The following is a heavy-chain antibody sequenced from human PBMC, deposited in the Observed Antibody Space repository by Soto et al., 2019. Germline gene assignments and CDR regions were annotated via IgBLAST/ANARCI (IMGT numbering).Heavy chain of an antibody. CDR3: ARSSPPLSRITMIVVVPGAFDI. CDR1: GGTFSSYA. CDR2: IIPIFGTA. V-gene: IGHV1-69*06. D-gene: IGHD3-22*01. J-gene: IGHJ3*02. Sequence: KVSCKASGGTFSSYAISWVRQAPGQGLEWMGGIIPIFGTANYAQKFQGRVTITADKSTSTAYMELSSLRSEDTAVYYCARSSPPLSRITMIVVVPGAFDIWGQGTMVTVSS.